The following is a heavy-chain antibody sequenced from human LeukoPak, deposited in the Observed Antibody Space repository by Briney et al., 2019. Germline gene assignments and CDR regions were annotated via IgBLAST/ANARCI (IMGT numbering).Heavy chain of an antibody. Sequence: GASVKVSCKASGYTFDDEYIHWVRQAPGLGLEWMGWINPNNGVTNYAQRFQGRVTMTRDTSISTAYMELSRLRSDDSAVYYCARREQKQVGTNWFDPWGQGTLVTVSS. CDR2: INPNNGVT. V-gene: IGHV1-2*02. CDR1: GYTFDDEY. D-gene: IGHD6-13*01. J-gene: IGHJ5*02. CDR3: ARREQKQVGTNWFDP.